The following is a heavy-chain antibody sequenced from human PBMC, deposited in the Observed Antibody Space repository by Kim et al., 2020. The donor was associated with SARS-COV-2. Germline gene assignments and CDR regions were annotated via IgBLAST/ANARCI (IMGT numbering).Heavy chain of an antibody. CDR1: GYTFTGYY. D-gene: IGHD3-16*02. Sequence: ASVKVSCKASGYTFTGYYMHWVRQAPGQGLEWMGWINPNSGGTNYAQKFQGRVTMTRDTSISTAYMELSRLRSDDTAVYYCARDNLETRYDYVWGSYRYGGEEWYFDYWGQGTLVTVSS. V-gene: IGHV1-2*02. CDR2: INPNSGGT. CDR3: ARDNLETRYDYVWGSYRYGGEEWYFDY. J-gene: IGHJ4*02.